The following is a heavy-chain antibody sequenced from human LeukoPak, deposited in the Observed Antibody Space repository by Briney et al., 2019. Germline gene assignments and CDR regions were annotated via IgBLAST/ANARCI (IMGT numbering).Heavy chain of an antibody. Sequence: SGPTLVKPTQTLTLTCTFSGFSLSTSGVGVGWIRQPPGKALEWLALIYWDDDKRYSPSLKSRLTITKVTSKNQVVLTMTNMDPVDTATYYCAHRLAAAGTMDYWGQGTLVTVSS. CDR1: GFSLSTSGVG. V-gene: IGHV2-5*02. J-gene: IGHJ4*02. D-gene: IGHD6-13*01. CDR3: AHRLAAAGTMDY. CDR2: IYWDDDK.